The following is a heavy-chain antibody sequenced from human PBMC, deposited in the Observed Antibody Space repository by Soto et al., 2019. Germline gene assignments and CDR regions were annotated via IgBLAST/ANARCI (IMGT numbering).Heavy chain of an antibody. D-gene: IGHD3-10*01. CDR2: IHSSGNL. Sequence: SETLSLTCSVSGASVSSYYWSWFREPVGKGLEWIGRIHSSGNLNYNPSLESRVTMSLDTSKNQFSLRLSSLTAADTALYLCARDVGKNYWGQGTRVTVSS. V-gene: IGHV4-4*07. J-gene: IGHJ4*02. CDR1: GASVSSYY. CDR3: ARDVGKNY.